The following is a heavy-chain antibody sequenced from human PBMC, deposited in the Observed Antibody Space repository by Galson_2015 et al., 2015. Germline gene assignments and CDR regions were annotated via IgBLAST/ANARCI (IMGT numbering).Heavy chain of an antibody. D-gene: IGHD4-17*01. Sequence: SLRLSCAASGFTFSSYAMHWVRQAPGKGLEWVAVISYDGSNKYYADSVKGRFTISRDNSKNTLYLQMNSLRAEDTAVYYCARGKPREVRLRFSGYFDYWGQGTLVTVSS. CDR2: ISYDGSNK. J-gene: IGHJ4*02. V-gene: IGHV3-30-3*01. CDR3: ARGKPREVRLRFSGYFDY. CDR1: GFTFSSYA.